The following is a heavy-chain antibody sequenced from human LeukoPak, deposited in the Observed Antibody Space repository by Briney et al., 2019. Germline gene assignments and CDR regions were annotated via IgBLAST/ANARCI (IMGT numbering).Heavy chain of an antibody. V-gene: IGHV3-9*01. CDR3: AKDIHYYDSSGYYLTDY. CDR2: ISWNSGSI. D-gene: IGHD3-22*01. J-gene: IGHJ4*02. Sequence: PGRSLRLSCAASGFTFDDYAMHWVRQAPGKGLEWVSGISWNSGSIGYADSVKGRFTISRDNSKNTLYLQMNSLRAEDTAVYYCAKDIHYYDSSGYYLTDYWGQGTLVTVSS. CDR1: GFTFDDYA.